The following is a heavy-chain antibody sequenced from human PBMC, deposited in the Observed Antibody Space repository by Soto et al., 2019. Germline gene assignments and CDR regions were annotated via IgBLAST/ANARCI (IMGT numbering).Heavy chain of an antibody. J-gene: IGHJ6*02. CDR2: ISSSSGYI. D-gene: IGHD6-13*01. CDR1: GFTFSSYS. CDR3: ARAEIAAAGALRYYYYHGMDV. V-gene: IGHV3-21*01. Sequence: GGSLRLSCAASGFTFSSYSMNWVRQAPGKGLERVSSISSSSGYIYYADSVKGRFTISRDNAKNSLYLQMNSLRAEDTAVYYWARAEIAAAGALRYYYYHGMDVWGQGTTVTVSS.